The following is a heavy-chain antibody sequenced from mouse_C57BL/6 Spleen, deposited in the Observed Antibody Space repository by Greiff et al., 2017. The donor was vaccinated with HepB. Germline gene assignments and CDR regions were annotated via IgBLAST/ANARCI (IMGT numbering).Heavy chain of an antibody. CDR2: IYPRDGST. D-gene: IGHD2-4*01. V-gene: IGHV1-85*01. Sequence: VMLVESGPELVKPGASVKLSCKASGYTFTSYDINWVKQRPGQGLEWIGWIYPRDGSTKYNEKFKGKATLTVDTSSSTAYMELHSLTSEDSAVYFCARCLYDYDENYFDYWGQGTTLTVSS. J-gene: IGHJ2*01. CDR3: ARCLYDYDENYFDY. CDR1: GYTFTSYD.